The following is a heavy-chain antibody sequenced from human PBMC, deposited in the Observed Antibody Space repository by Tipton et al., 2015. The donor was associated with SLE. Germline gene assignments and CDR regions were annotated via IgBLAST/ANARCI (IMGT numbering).Heavy chain of an antibody. Sequence: TLSLTCSVSSYSIYNGFYWGWIRQSPGKGLEWIGHMSYSGGTNYNSTLKSRVTISVDTSKNQFSLRLTSVTAADTAVYYCATTRQHRWGQGTLVTVSS. CDR2: MSYSGGT. CDR3: ATTRQHR. J-gene: IGHJ4*02. V-gene: IGHV4-38-2*01. D-gene: IGHD2-21*01. CDR1: SYSIYNGFY.